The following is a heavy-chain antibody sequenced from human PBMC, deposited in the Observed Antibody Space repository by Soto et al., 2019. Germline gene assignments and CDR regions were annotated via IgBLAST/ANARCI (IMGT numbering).Heavy chain of an antibody. J-gene: IGHJ6*02. CDR1: GYTLTSCH. Sequence: GASSKVSCKASGYTLTSCHMNWVRERTGQGLERTGGMNPNSGNTGYAQKFQGGVTMTRNTSISTAYMELSSLRSEDTAVYYCARRETYYDFWSGYFGPHGMDVWGQGATVTVFS. D-gene: IGHD3-3*01. CDR3: ARRETYYDFWSGYFGPHGMDV. CDR2: MNPNSGNT. V-gene: IGHV1-8*01.